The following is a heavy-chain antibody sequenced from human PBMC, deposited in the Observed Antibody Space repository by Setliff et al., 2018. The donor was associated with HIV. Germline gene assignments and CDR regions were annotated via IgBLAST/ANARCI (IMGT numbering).Heavy chain of an antibody. CDR2: IIPIFGTT. CDR3: ARESGICGGDCHYAFDM. D-gene: IGHD2-21*02. V-gene: IGHV1-69*13. Sequence: SVKVSCKASGYGFSTYGISWVRQAPGRGLEWMGGIIPIFGTTNYARKFQGRVTITADDSTSTAYMDLNNLRSEDTAVYYCARESGICGGDCHYAFDMWGHGTRVTVSS. J-gene: IGHJ3*02. CDR1: GYGFSTYG.